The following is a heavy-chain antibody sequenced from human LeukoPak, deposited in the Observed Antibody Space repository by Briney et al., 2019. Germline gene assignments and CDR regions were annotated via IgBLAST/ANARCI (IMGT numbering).Heavy chain of an antibody. D-gene: IGHD3-22*01. CDR1: GGSISSGGYY. CDR3: ARASGVNTYYYDSSGSDSDH. CDR2: IYHSGST. Sequence: SETLSLTCTVSGGSISSGGYYWSWIRQPPGKGLEWIGYIYHSGSTYYNPSLKSRVTISVDRSKNQFSLKLSSVTAADTAVYYCARASGVNTYYYDSSGSDSDHWGQGTLVPSLQ. J-gene: IGHJ4*02. V-gene: IGHV4-30-2*01.